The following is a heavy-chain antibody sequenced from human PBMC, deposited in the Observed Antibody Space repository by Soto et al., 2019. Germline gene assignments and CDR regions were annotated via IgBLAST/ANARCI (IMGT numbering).Heavy chain of an antibody. CDR2: IIPIFGTA. V-gene: IGHV1-69*13. D-gene: IGHD6-6*01. CDR1: GGTFSSYA. Sequence: ASVKVSCKASGGTFSSYAISWVRQAPGQGLEWMGGIIPIFGTANYAQKFQGRVTITADESTSTAYMELSSLRSEDAAVYYCARVDIAARRYYFDYWGQGTLVTVSS. CDR3: ARVDIAARRYYFDY. J-gene: IGHJ4*02.